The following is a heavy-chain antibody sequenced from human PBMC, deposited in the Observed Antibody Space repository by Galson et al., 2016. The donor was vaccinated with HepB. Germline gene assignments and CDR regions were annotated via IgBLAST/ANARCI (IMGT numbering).Heavy chain of an antibody. J-gene: IGHJ5*02. CDR3: ARPRLTISLLEFDP. Sequence: QSGEEVKKPGESLRISCQGSGYNFTNYWISWVRQMPGKGLEWMGRIDPTDSYTNYTSSFQGHVTISVDKSISTVYLQWSSLKASDTAIYYRARPRLTISLLEFDPWGQGTLVTVSS. V-gene: IGHV5-10-1*01. CDR2: IDPTDSYT. CDR1: GYNFTNYW. D-gene: IGHD3-3*01.